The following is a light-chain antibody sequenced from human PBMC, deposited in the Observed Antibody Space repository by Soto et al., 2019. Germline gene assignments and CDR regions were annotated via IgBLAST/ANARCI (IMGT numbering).Light chain of an antibody. CDR3: SSYTSTGNVI. J-gene: IGLJ2*01. Sequence: QSVLTQPASVSGSLGQSITISCTGTSRDAGNYNYVSWYQQHPDKAPKLVIFDVSNRPSGISNRFSGSKSDNTASLTISGLQAEDEADYYCSSYTSTGNVIFGGGTKLTVL. CDR2: DVS. V-gene: IGLV2-14*03. CDR1: SRDAGNYNY.